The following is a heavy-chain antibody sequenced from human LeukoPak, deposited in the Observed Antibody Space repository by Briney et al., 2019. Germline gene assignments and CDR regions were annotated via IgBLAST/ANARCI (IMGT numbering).Heavy chain of an antibody. CDR2: IYTSGST. J-gene: IGHJ6*02. D-gene: IGHD5-12*01. CDR3: ARSSIVATIQLSRTYGMDV. CDR1: GGSISSYY. V-gene: IGHV4-4*07. Sequence: PSETLSLTCTVSGGSISSYYWSWIRQPAGKGLEWIGRIYTSGSTNYNPSLKSRVTMSVDTSKNQFSLKLSSVTAADAAVYYCARSSIVATIQLSRTYGMDVWGQGTTVTVSS.